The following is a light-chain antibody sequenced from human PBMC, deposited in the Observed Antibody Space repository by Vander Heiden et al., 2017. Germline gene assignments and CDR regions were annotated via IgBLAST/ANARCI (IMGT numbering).Light chain of an antibody. V-gene: IGLV1-40*01. Sequence: QSVLTQPPSVSGAPGQRGTISCTVSSSNSGAGYDLHWHQQLAGTAPKLLIYGNSNRPSGVPDRFSGSKSGTSASLASTGRQAEDEADYYCQSYDSSLSGSVFGGGTKLTVL. CDR3: QSYDSSLSGSV. J-gene: IGLJ3*02. CDR2: GNS. CDR1: SSNSGAGYD.